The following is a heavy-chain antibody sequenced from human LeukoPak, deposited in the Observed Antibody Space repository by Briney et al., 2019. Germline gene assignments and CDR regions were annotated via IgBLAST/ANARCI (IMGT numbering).Heavy chain of an antibody. V-gene: IGHV1-2*02. D-gene: IGHD3-9*01. Sequence: ASVKVSCKASGYTFTGYYMHWVRQAPGQGLEWMGWINPNSGGTNYAQKFQGRVTMTRDTSISTAYMELSRLRSDDTAVYYCARDLGYFDWLLSSTDVWGQGTTVTVSS. CDR1: GYTFTGYY. CDR3: ARDLGYFDWLLSSTDV. J-gene: IGHJ6*02. CDR2: INPNSGGT.